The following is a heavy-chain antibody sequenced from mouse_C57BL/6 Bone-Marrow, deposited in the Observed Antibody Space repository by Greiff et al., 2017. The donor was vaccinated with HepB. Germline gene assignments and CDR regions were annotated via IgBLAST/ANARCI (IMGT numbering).Heavy chain of an antibody. V-gene: IGHV5-17*01. D-gene: IGHD2-12*01. CDR1: GFTFSDYG. CDR3: ARPTTRDAMDY. J-gene: IGHJ4*01. Sequence: EVNVVESGGGLVKPGGSLKLSCAASGFTFSDYGMHWVRQAPEKGLEWVAYISSGSSTIYYADTVKGRFTISRDNAKNTLFLQMTSLRSEDTAMYYCARPTTRDAMDYWGQGTSVTVSS. CDR2: ISSGSSTI.